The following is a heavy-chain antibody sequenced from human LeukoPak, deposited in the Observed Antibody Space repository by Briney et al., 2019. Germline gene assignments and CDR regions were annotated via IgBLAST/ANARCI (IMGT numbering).Heavy chain of an antibody. CDR2: IIPIFGTA. CDR1: GYTFTSYY. CDR3: ARGWDSSSGLDI. Sequence: GASVTVSCKASGYTFTSYYMHWVRQAPGQGLEWMGGIIPIFGTANYAQKFQGRVTITADESTSTAYMELSSLRSEDTAVYYCARGWDSSSGLDIWGQGTMVTVSS. V-gene: IGHV1-69*13. J-gene: IGHJ3*02. D-gene: IGHD6-13*01.